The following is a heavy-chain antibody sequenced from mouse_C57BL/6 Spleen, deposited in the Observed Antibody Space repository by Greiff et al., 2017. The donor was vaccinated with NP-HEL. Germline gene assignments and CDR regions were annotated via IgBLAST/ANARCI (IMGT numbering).Heavy chain of an antibody. CDR2: IDPENGDT. CDR3: TSSPTVVANWYFDV. J-gene: IGHJ1*03. CDR1: GFNIKDDY. V-gene: IGHV14-4*01. D-gene: IGHD1-1*01. Sequence: EVQLQQSGAELVRPGASVKLSCTASGFNIKDDYMHWVKQRPEQGLEWIGWIDPENGDTEYASKFQGKATITADTSSNTAYLQLSSLTSEDTAVYYCTSSPTVVANWYFDVWGTGTTVTVSS.